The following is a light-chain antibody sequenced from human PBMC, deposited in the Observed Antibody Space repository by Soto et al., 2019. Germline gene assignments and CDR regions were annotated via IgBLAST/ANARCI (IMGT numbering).Light chain of an antibody. CDR1: PSVSRY. V-gene: IGKV3-11*01. CDR2: DAS. Sequence: ELVLTQSPATLSLSPGERATLSFRASPSVSRYLAWYQQKPGQAPRLLIYDASNRSTGIPARFSGSGSGTAFTLTISSLEPADFGVYYCQQRSNWSPLTFGGGTKVEIK. CDR3: QQRSNWSPLT. J-gene: IGKJ4*01.